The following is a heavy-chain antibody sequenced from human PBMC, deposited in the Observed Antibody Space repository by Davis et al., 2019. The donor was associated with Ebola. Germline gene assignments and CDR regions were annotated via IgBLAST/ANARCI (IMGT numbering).Heavy chain of an antibody. Sequence: GGSLRLSCAASGLLLSDHYMSWIRQAPGKGLEWIAYMSNDDISKEYADSVKGRFTISRDNANNSLFLQMNSLRVDDTAVYYCASPHGVRRVPYYFESWGRGTQVTVSS. CDR2: MSNDDISK. V-gene: IGHV3-11*01. CDR3: ASPHGVRRVPYYFES. J-gene: IGHJ4*02. CDR1: GLLLSDHY. D-gene: IGHD3-9*01.